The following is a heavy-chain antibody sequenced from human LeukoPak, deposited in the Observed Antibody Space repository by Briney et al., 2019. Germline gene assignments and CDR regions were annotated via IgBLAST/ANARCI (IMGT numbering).Heavy chain of an antibody. Sequence: PSETLSLTCTVSGGSISRYYWTWIRQPAGKGLEWIGRIYTSGSTNYNPSLKSRVTMSVDTSKNQFSLKLSSVTAADTAVYYCARGEVPAAMDYWGQGTLVTVSS. J-gene: IGHJ4*02. D-gene: IGHD2-2*01. CDR2: IYTSGST. V-gene: IGHV4-4*07. CDR3: ARGEVPAAMDY. CDR1: GGSISRYY.